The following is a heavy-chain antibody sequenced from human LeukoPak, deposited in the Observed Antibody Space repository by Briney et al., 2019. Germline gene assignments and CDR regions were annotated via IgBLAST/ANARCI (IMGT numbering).Heavy chain of an antibody. D-gene: IGHD5-12*01. Sequence: SETLSLTCTVSAGSISSSNYYWGWIRQPPGKGLEWIGSIYYSGRTYYNPSLKSRVTISVDTSKKQFSLKLSSVTAADTAVYYCARDGYSGNDGLWGQGTLVTVSS. V-gene: IGHV4-39*07. CDR2: IYYSGRT. J-gene: IGHJ4*02. CDR1: AGSISSSNYY. CDR3: ARDGYSGNDGL.